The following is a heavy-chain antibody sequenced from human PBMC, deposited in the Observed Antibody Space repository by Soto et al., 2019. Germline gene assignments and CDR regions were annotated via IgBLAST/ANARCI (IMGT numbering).Heavy chain of an antibody. V-gene: IGHV1-46*01. CDR1: GYILTGYD. D-gene: IGHD3-22*01. Sequence: AKVSSKDPGYILTGYDMDWVRQGPGQGLAWMGIXTPTTXXTXFXXXFXXXXTMTRDTSTSTVYVELTSLTSEDTAVYFCARSVGGYYENKFRLDYWGEGPLVTGPS. CDR2: XTPTTXXT. CDR3: ARSVGGYYENKFRLDY. J-gene: IGHJ4*02.